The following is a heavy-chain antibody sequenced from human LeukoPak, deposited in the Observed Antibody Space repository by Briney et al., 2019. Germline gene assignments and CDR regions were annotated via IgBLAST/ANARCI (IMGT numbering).Heavy chain of an antibody. V-gene: IGHV5-51*01. CDR2: IYPRDSDT. D-gene: IGHD6-25*01. CDR3: ARLSGGADY. J-gene: IGHJ4*02. CDR1: GYIFTNYW. Sequence: GESLKISCKVSGYIFTNYWIGWVRQMPGKGLEWMGIIYPRDSDTRYSPSSQGQVTISADKSISTAYLQWSSLKASDSAVYYCARLSGGADYWGQGTLVTVSS.